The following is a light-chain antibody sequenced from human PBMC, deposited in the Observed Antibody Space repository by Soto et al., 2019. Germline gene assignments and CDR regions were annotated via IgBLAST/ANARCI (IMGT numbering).Light chain of an antibody. CDR1: SSNIGAGYD. Sequence: QSVLTQPPSVSGAPGQRVTISCTGSSSNIGAGYDVHWYQQLPGTGPKLLIYANSNRPSGVADRFSGSKSGTSASLAITGLQAEDEADYYCQSYDTSLSVVFGGGTTLTVL. V-gene: IGLV1-40*01. CDR2: ANS. CDR3: QSYDTSLSVV. J-gene: IGLJ2*01.